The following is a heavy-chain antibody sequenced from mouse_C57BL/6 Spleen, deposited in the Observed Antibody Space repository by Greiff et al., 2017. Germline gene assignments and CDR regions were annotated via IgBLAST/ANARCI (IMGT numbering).Heavy chain of an antibody. V-gene: IGHV1-69*01. CDR2: IDPSDSYT. J-gene: IGHJ4*01. CDR1: GYTFTSYW. D-gene: IGHD3-1*01. CDR3: AIFQSGAY. Sequence: QVQLQQPGAELVMPGASVKLSCKASGYTFTSYWMHWVKQRPGQGLEWIGEIDPSDSYTNYNQKFKGKSTLTVDKSSSTAYMQLSSLTSEDSAVYYCAIFQSGAYWGQGASVTVSS.